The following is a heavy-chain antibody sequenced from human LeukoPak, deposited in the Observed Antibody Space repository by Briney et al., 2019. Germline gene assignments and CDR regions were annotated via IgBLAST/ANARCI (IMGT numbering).Heavy chain of an antibody. D-gene: IGHD5-18*01. Sequence: PGGSLRLSCAASGFTFRSHGMHWVRQAPGKGLEWVAFVRYDGSNEYYADYVKGRFTISKDSSKNTLYLQMNSLRTEDTAMYYCAKDMGYTFGHAFDYWGQGTLVTVSS. J-gene: IGHJ4*02. V-gene: IGHV3-30*02. CDR2: VRYDGSNE. CDR1: GFTFRSHG. CDR3: AKDMGYTFGHAFDY.